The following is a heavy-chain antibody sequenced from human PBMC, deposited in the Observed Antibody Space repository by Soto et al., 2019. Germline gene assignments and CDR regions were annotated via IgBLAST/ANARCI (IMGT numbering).Heavy chain of an antibody. J-gene: IGHJ4*02. CDR2: ISASGVST. V-gene: IGHV3-23*01. D-gene: IGHD4-17*01. Sequence: EVQLLDSGGGLAQPGGSLRVSCAASGFIFNNYAMNWVRQAPGEGLQLVAGISASGVSTYHANSVKGRFIIARDKSKNTLFLQRNSLRAEDTAIYYCAKVPLRPYYVDYWGLGTLVTVSS. CDR3: AKVPLRPYYVDY. CDR1: GFIFNNYA.